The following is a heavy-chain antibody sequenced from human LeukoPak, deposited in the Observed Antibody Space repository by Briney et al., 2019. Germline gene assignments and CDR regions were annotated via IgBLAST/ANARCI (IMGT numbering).Heavy chain of an antibody. D-gene: IGHD6-19*01. CDR1: GFTFSSYW. V-gene: IGHV3-7*01. CDR3: ASEMYSSRSLWG. J-gene: IGHJ4*02. CDR2: IKQDGSEK. Sequence: GGSLRLSCAASGFTFSSYWMSWVRQAPGKGMERVANIKQDGSEKYYVDSVKGRFTISRDNAKNSLYLQMNSLRAEDTAVYYCASEMYSSRSLWGWGQGTLVTVSS.